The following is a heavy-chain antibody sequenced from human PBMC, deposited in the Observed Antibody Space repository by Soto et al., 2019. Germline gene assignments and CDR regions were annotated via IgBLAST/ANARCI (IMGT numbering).Heavy chain of an antibody. J-gene: IGHJ4*02. CDR3: ARSLRRGLRGYSYGSAFHY. CDR2: ISAYNGNT. CDR1: GYTFTSYG. V-gene: IGHV1-18*01. D-gene: IGHD5-18*01. Sequence: GASVKVSCKASGYTFTSYGISWVRQAPGQGLEWMGWISAYNGNTNYAQKLQGRVTMTTDTSTSAAYMELRSLRSDDTAVYYCARSLRRGLRGYSYGSAFHYWGQGTLVTVSS.